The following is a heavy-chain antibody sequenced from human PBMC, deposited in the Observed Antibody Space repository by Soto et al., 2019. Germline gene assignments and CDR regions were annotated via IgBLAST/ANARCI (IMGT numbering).Heavy chain of an antibody. D-gene: IGHD3-10*01. CDR3: ARRGRGYYGSGKDFRLDV. CDR2: INHSGST. V-gene: IGHV4-34*01. J-gene: IGHJ6*02. CDR1: GGSFSGYY. Sequence: SETLCLTCAVYGGSFSGYYWSWIRQPPGKGLEWIGEINHSGSTNYNPSLKSRVTISVDTSKNQFSLKLSSVTAADTAVYYCARRGRGYYGSGKDFRLDVWGQGTTVTVSS.